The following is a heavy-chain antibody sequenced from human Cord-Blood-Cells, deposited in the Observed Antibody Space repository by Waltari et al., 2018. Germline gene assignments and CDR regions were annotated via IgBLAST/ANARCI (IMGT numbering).Heavy chain of an antibody. CDR3: ARMGGGSSWYYYYYGMDV. CDR1: GYTFTCYD. CDR2: MNTNSGNT. D-gene: IGHD6-13*01. J-gene: IGHJ6*02. Sequence: QVQLVQSGAEVKKPGASVKVSCKASGYTFTCYDINWVRPATGDGLEWMGWMNTNSGNTGYAQKFQGRVTMTRNTSISTAYMELSSLRSEDTAVYYCARMGGGSSWYYYYYGMDVWGQGTTVTVSS. V-gene: IGHV1-8*01.